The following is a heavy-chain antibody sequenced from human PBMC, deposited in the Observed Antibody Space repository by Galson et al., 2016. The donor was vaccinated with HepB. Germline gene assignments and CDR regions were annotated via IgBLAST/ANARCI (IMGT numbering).Heavy chain of an antibody. Sequence: CAISGDSVSSNSAAWNWIRQSPSRGLEWLGRTYYRSKWYNDYAVSVKSRITINPDTSKNQFPLQLNSVTPYDTAVYYCAREYPSYDFVWGSYRSNLGSLHYYYYMDFWGKGTTVTVSS. CDR2: TYYRSKWYN. V-gene: IGHV6-1*01. J-gene: IGHJ6*03. CDR3: AREYPSYDFVWGSYRSNLGSLHYYYYMDF. CDR1: GDSVSSNSAA. D-gene: IGHD3-16*02.